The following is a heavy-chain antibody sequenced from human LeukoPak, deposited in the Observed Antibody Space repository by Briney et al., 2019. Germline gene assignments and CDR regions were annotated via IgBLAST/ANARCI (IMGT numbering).Heavy chain of an antibody. D-gene: IGHD6-19*01. Sequence: GGSLRLSCAASGFTFSSYAMHWVRQAPGKGLEWVAVISYDGSNKYYADSVKGRFTISRDNSKNTLYLQMNSLRAEDTAVYYCARDRRPGIAVAGTGKPYYWGQGTLVTVSS. CDR1: GFTFSSYA. CDR2: ISYDGSNK. V-gene: IGHV3-30-3*01. CDR3: ARDRRPGIAVAGTGKPYY. J-gene: IGHJ4*02.